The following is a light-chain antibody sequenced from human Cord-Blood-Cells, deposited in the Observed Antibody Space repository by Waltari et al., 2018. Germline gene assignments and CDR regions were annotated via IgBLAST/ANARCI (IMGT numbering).Light chain of an antibody. V-gene: IGLV2-23*01. Sequence: QSALTQPAPVSGSPGQSTTIPCTGTRSDVGSYNLVSWYQQHPGKAPKLMIYEGSKRPSGVSNRFSGSKSGNTASLTISGLQAEDEADYYCCSYAGSSTDVVFGGGTKLTVL. CDR1: RSDVGSYNL. CDR2: EGS. CDR3: CSYAGSSTDVV. J-gene: IGLJ2*01.